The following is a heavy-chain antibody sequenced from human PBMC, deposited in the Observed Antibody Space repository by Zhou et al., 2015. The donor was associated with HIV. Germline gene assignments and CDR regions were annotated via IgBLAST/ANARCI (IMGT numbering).Heavy chain of an antibody. J-gene: IGHJ6*02. V-gene: IGHV1-69*01. D-gene: IGHD2-21*01. Sequence: QVQLVQSGAEVKKPGSSVKVSCKASGGTFSSYAISWVRQAPGQGLEWMGGIIPIFGTANYAQKFQGRVTITADESTSTAYMELSSLRSEDTAVYYCARFTPTMLLGYYYYGMDVWGQGTTVTVSS. CDR1: GGTFSSYA. CDR3: ARFTPTMLLGYYYYGMDV. CDR2: IIPIFGTA.